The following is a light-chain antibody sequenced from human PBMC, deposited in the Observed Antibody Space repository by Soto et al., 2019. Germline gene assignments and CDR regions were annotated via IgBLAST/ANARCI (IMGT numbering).Light chain of an antibody. V-gene: IGLV2-14*01. CDR3: SSYTSSSPLL. CDR1: SSDVGGYNY. CDR2: EVS. J-gene: IGLJ2*01. Sequence: QSVLTQPASVSGSPGQSITISCTGTSSDVGGYNYVSWYQQHPGKAPKIMIYEVSNRPSGVSTRVSGSKSGNTASLTISGLQSEDEADYYCSSYTSSSPLLFGGGTKLTVL.